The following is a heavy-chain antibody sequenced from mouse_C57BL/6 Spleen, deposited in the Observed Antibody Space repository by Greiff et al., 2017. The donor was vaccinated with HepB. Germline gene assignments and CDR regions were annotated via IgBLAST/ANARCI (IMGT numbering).Heavy chain of an antibody. J-gene: IGHJ3*01. CDR3: ASGTMMDGFAY. D-gene: IGHD2-3*01. CDR1: GYSITSGYY. Sequence: EVQLQESGPGLVKPSQSLSLTCSVTGYSITSGYYWNWIRQFPGNKLEWMGYISYDGSNNYNPSLKNRISITRDTSKNQFFLKLNSVTTEDTATYYCASGTMMDGFAYWGQGTLVTVSA. V-gene: IGHV3-6*01. CDR2: ISYDGSN.